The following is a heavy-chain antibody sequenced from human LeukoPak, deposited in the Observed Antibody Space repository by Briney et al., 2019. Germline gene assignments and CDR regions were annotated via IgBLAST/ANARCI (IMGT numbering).Heavy chain of an antibody. D-gene: IGHD5-18*01. CDR3: ANVRGYSYGYLDY. Sequence: ESSETLSLTCAVYGGSFSGYYWSWIRQPPGKGLEWIGEINHSGSTNYNPSLKSRVTISLDTSKNQFSLKLSSVTAADTAVYYCANVRGYSYGYLDYWGQGTLVTVSS. CDR2: INHSGST. V-gene: IGHV4-34*01. CDR1: GGSFSGYY. J-gene: IGHJ4*02.